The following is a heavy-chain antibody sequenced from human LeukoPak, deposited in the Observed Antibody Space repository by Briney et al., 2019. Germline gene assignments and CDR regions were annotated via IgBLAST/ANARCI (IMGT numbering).Heavy chain of an antibody. CDR3: ARLGGSSSGWSGGYYFDY. V-gene: IGHV1-18*01. Sequence: ASVKVSCKASGYTFTSYGISWVRQAPGQGLEWMGWISDYNGNTNYAQKLQGRVTMTTDTSTSTAYMELRSLRSDDTAVYYCARLGGSSSGWSGGYYFDYWGQGTLVTVSS. J-gene: IGHJ4*02. D-gene: IGHD6-19*01. CDR2: ISDYNGNT. CDR1: GYTFTSYG.